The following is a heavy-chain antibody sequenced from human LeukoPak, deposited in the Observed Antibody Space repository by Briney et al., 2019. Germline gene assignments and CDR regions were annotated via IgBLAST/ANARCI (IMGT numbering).Heavy chain of an antibody. V-gene: IGHV1-69*13. D-gene: IGHD3-22*01. J-gene: IGHJ4*02. Sequence: SVKVSCKASGGTFSSYAISWVRQAPGQGLEWMGGIIPIFGTANYAQKFQGRVTITADESTSTAYMELSSLRSEDTAVYYCATAVYYYDSSGYYGIYFDYWGQGTLVTVSS. CDR1: GGTFSSYA. CDR3: ATAVYYYDSSGYYGIYFDY. CDR2: IIPIFGTA.